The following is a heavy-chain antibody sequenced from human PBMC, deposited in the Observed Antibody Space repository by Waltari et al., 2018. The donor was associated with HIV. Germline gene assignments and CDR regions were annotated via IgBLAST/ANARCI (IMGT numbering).Heavy chain of an antibody. CDR3: ARGPLAVAVYYYGMDV. CDR1: GGSLSSGSYY. J-gene: IGHJ6*02. D-gene: IGHD6-19*01. Sequence: QVQLQESGPGLVKPSQTLSLTCTVSGGSLSSGSYYWSWIRQPPGKGLEWIGRIYTSGSTNYNPSLKSRVTISVDTSKNQFSLKLSSVTAADTAVYYCARGPLAVAVYYYGMDVWGQGTTVTVSS. CDR2: IYTSGST. V-gene: IGHV4-61*02.